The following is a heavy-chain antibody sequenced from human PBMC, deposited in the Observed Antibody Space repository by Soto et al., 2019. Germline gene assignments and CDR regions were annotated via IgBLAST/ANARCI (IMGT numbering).Heavy chain of an antibody. CDR1: GGSFSGYY. J-gene: IGHJ6*02. CDR2: INHSGST. Sequence: PSETLSLTCAVYGGSFSGYYWSWIRQPPGKGLEWIGEINHSGSTNYNPSLKSRVTISVDTSKNQFSLKLSSVTAADTAVYYCARLMAETTSYYYYGMDVWGQGTTVTVSS. CDR3: ARLMAETTSYYYYGMDV. V-gene: IGHV4-34*01. D-gene: IGHD1-7*01.